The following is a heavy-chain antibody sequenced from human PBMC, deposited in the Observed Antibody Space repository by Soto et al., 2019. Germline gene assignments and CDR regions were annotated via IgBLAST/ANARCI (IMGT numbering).Heavy chain of an antibody. CDR1: RYTFTGYY. V-gene: IGHV1-2*02. D-gene: IGHD6-19*01. CDR2: INPNSGGT. J-gene: IGHJ6*02. Sequence: ASVKVSCKASRYTFTGYYMHWVGQAPGEGLEWMGWINPNSGGTNYAQKFQGRVTMTRDTSISTAYMELSRLRSDETAVYYCASESSGWYGVGNGMEVWGQGTTVTLSS. CDR3: ASESSGWYGVGNGMEV.